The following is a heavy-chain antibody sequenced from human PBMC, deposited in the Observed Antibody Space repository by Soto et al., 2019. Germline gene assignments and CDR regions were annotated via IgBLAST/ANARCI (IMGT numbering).Heavy chain of an antibody. CDR3: AQGRGAY. CDR2: IRVYNGNA. J-gene: IGHJ4*02. D-gene: IGHD3-10*01. V-gene: IGHV1-18*01. CDR1: GDTFSSNV. Sequence: QVQLVQSEPEVKKPGASVKVSCKVSGDTFSSNVITWVRQAPGQGLEWMGWIRVYNGNADYAQNLQGRVTMTTDTSTNTAFMELRGLRFDDTAVYYCAQGRGAYWGQGTLVTVTS.